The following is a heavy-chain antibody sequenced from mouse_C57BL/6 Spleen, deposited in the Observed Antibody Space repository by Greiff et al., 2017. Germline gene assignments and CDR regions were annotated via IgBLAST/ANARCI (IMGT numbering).Heavy chain of an antibody. CDR3: ARYYYGSHWYFDV. CDR2: INYDGSST. Sequence: EVQLVESEGGLVPPRSSLQLPLPSSFFPFLYYYISCVRQVPEKGLEWVANINYDGSSTYYLDSLKSRFIISRDNAKNILYLQMSSLKSEDTATYYCARYYYGSHWYFDVWGTGTTVTVSS. V-gene: IGHV5-16*01. J-gene: IGHJ1*03. D-gene: IGHD1-1*01. CDR1: FFPFLYYY.